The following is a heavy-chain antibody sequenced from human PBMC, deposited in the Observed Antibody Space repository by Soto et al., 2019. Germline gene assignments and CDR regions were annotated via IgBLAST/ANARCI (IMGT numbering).Heavy chain of an antibody. J-gene: IGHJ4*02. CDR2: IYYSGST. CDR1: GGSISSYY. CDR3: ARGHEY. Sequence: VQLQESGPGLVKPSETLSLTCTVSGGSISSYYWSWIRQPPGKGLEWIGYIYYSGSTNYNPSLKSRVTISVDTSKNQFSLKLSSVTAADTAVYYCARGHEYWGQGTLVTVSS. V-gene: IGHV4-59*01.